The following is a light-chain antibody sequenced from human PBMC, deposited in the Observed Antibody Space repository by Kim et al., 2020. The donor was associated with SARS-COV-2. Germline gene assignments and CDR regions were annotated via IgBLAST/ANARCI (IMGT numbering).Light chain of an antibody. CDR1: NIGSKT. J-gene: IGLJ3*02. CDR3: QVWDSSSDHWV. Sequence: APGETANITCGGNNIGSKTVHWYQQKPGQAPILVIYYNTDRPSGIPERFSGSNSGNTATLTISRVEAGDEADYYCQVWDSSSDHWVFGGGTQLTVL. CDR2: YNT. V-gene: IGLV3-21*04.